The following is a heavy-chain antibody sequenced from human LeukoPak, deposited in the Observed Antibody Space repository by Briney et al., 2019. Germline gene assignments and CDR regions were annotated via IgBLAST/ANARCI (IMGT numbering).Heavy chain of an antibody. CDR3: ARVAVAGPTGWFDP. CDR1: GFTFSSYW. CDR2: INTDGSST. V-gene: IGHV3-74*01. Sequence: GGSLRLSCAASGFTFSSYWMHWVRQAPGKGLVWVSRINTDGSSTSYADSVKGRFTISRDNAKNTLYLQMNSLRAEDTAVYYCARVAVAGPTGWFDPWGQGTLVTVSS. J-gene: IGHJ5*02. D-gene: IGHD6-19*01.